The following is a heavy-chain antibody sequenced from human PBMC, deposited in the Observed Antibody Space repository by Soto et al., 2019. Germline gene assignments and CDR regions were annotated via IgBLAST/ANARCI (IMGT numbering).Heavy chain of an antibody. CDR3: AKRPFTAAGFAY. D-gene: IGHD6-13*01. Sequence: EVQLLESGGGLVQPGGSLRLSCAASGFTFSNYAMTWVRQAPGKGLEWVSVITGSGGGTYFVDSVKGRFTISRDNTKNTLYLQMNSLRAEDTAVYYCAKRPFTAAGFAYWGQGTLVTVSS. CDR1: GFTFSNYA. CDR2: ITGSGGGT. J-gene: IGHJ4*02. V-gene: IGHV3-23*01.